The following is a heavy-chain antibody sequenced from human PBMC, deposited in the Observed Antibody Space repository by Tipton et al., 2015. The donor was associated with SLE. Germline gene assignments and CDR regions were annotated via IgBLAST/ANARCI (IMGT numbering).Heavy chain of an antibody. CDR2: IYYSGST. Sequence: TLSLTCTVSGGSISSSSYYWGWIRQPPGKGLEWIGSIYYSGSTYYNPSLKSPVTISVDTSKNQFPLKLSSVTAADTAVYYCARDRRGSGSFDYWGQGTLVTVSS. V-gene: IGHV4-39*06. CDR3: ARDRRGSGSFDY. D-gene: IGHD3-3*01. J-gene: IGHJ4*02. CDR1: GGSISSSSYY.